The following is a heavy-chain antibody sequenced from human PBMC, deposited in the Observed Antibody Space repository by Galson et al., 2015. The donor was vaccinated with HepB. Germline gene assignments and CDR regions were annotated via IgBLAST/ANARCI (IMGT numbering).Heavy chain of an antibody. CDR1: GFTFSSYA. J-gene: IGHJ2*01. Sequence: SLRLSCAASGFTFSSYAMSWVRQAPGKGLEWVSAISGSGGSTYYADSVKGRFTISRDNSKNTLYLQMNSLRAEDTAVYYCARGTEGWLQSLRPWYFDLWGRGTLVTVSS. CDR2: ISGSGGST. CDR3: ARGTEGWLQSLRPWYFDL. D-gene: IGHD5-24*01. V-gene: IGHV3-23*01.